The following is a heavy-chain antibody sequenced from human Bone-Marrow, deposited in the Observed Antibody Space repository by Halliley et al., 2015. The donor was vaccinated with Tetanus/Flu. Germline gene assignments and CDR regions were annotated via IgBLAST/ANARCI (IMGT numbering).Heavy chain of an antibody. J-gene: IGHJ3*02. CDR2: IYHTGST. CDR3: ARSRAVAGDALDI. V-gene: IGHV4-4*02. CDR1: GGSISSTNW. D-gene: IGHD6-19*01. Sequence: GLVKPSGTLSLTCAVSGGSISSTNWWSWVRQPPGKGLEWIGEIYHTGSTNYNPSLKSRVTVSLDKSKNQFSLRVTSVTAADTAVYYCARSRAVAGDALDIWGQGTLVTVSS.